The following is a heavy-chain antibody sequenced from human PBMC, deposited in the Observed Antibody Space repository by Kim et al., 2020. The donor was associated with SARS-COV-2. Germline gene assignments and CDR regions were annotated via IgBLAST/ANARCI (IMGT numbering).Heavy chain of an antibody. CDR3: AKGALRYFVGGMDV. CDR1: AYTFDTYA. V-gene: IGHV3-23*01. J-gene: IGHJ6*02. CDR2: ISGSGGST. Sequence: GGSLRLSCAASAYTFDTYAMTWVRQAPGKGLEWVSAISGSGGSTYYADSVRGRFTISRDNSKNTLYLQMSNLRAEDTAVYYCAKGALRYFVGGMDVWGQGTTVTVSS. D-gene: IGHD3-9*01.